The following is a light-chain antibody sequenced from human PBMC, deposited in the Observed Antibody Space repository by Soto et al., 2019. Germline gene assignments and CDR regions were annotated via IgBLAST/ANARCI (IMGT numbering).Light chain of an antibody. CDR3: QQYNSYS. V-gene: IGKV1-5*02. CDR1: QCISNW. CDR2: HAS. Sequence: DIKISQCPSTLPASVGDRVTIICRASQCISNWLACYQQKPGTAPKLLIYHASTLVSGVPSRFSGSGSGTEFPLTISSLQPDDFATYYCQQYNSYSFGQGTQVDIK. J-gene: IGKJ1*01.